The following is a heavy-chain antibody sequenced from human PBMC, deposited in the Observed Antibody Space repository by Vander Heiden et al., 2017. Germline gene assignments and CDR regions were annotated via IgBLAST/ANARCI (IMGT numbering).Heavy chain of an antibody. CDR2: ISGTGSII. V-gene: IGHV3-48*02. Sequence: EVRLVESGGGLVQPGGSRRLSCAASGFTFSSHSMNWVRQAPGKGLEWVAYISGTGSIIHYADSVKGRFTISRDNAKNSLYLQMNSLRDEDTAGYYCARALDSWGQGTLVTVSS. CDR3: ARALDS. CDR1: GFTFSSHS. J-gene: IGHJ5*01.